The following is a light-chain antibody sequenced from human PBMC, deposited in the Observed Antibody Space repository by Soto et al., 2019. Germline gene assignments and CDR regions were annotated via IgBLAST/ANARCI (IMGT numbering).Light chain of an antibody. V-gene: IGLV2-11*01. Sequence: QSVLTQPRSVSGSPGQSVTLSCTGTSSDVGGYHYVSWYQHHPGKAPKIIIYDVNKRPSGVPDRFSGSKSGNTASLTTSGLQTEDEADYYCCSYAGSYTLVFGGGTKVTVL. CDR2: DVN. J-gene: IGLJ2*01. CDR1: SSDVGGYHY. CDR3: CSYAGSYTLV.